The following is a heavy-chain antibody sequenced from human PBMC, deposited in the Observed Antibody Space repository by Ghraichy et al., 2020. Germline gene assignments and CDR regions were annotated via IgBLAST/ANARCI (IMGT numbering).Heavy chain of an antibody. CDR3: AAEYYYDSSGCFRY. CDR2: ITWNGGST. V-gene: IGHV3-43*01. J-gene: IGHJ4*02. CDR1: GLTFDDYT. D-gene: IGHD3-22*01. Sequence: GGSLRLSCAASGLTFDDYTMHWVRQAPGKGLEWVSLITWNGGSTYYADSVKGRFTASRDNSKNSLYLQMNSLRTEDTALYYCAAEYYYDSSGCFRYLGQGTLVSVSS.